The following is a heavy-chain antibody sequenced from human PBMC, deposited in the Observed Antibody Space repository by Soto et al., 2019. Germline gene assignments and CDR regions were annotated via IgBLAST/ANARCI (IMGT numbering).Heavy chain of an antibody. CDR3: GRPGGRSNWYGNRLDP. J-gene: IGHJ5*02. V-gene: IGHV4-59*01. Sequence: SETLSLTCTVSGGSISTYYWSWIRQPPGKALEWIGYIYYNGSTNYNPSLKSRVTISVDTSENQFSLKFSSVTAADAAVYYCGRPGGRSNWYGNRLDPWAQGILVTVS. CDR2: IYYNGST. D-gene: IGHD1-20*01. CDR1: GGSISTYY.